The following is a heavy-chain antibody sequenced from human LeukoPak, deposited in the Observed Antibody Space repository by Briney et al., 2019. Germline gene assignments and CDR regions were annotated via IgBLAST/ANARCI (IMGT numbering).Heavy chain of an antibody. CDR1: GFTFSGSA. CDR2: IRSKANSYAT. CDR3: TRHGGYDSSGYYY. V-gene: IGHV3-73*01. J-gene: IGHJ4*02. D-gene: IGHD3-22*01. Sequence: QPGGSLRLSCAASGFTFSGSAMHWVRQASRKGLEWVGRIRSKANSYATAYAASVKGRFTISRDDSKNTAYLQMNSLKTEDTAVYYCTRHGGYDSSGYYYWGQGTLVTVSS.